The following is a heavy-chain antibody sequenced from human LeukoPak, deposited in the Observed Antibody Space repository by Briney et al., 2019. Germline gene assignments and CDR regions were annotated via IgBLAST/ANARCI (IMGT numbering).Heavy chain of an antibody. Sequence: GASVKVSCKVSGYTLTELSMHWVRQAPGKGLEWMGGVDPEDGETIYAQKFQGRVTMTEDTSTDTAYMELSSLRSEDTAVYYCATSLLSYKDDSSGYPLSFDYWGQGTLVTVSS. D-gene: IGHD3-22*01. J-gene: IGHJ4*02. V-gene: IGHV1-24*01. CDR3: ATSLLSYKDDSSGYPLSFDY. CDR1: GYTLTELS. CDR2: VDPEDGET.